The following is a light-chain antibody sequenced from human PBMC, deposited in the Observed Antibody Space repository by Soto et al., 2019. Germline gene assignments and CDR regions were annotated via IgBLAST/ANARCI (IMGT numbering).Light chain of an antibody. CDR1: SSDVGGYRY. J-gene: IGLJ1*01. CDR2: EVS. CDR3: SSYTSSSTPYV. Sequence: QSALTQPASVSGSPGQSITISCTGTSSDVGGYRYVSWYQHHPGKAPKLMIYEVSNRPSGVSTRFSGSKSGNTASLTISGLQAEDEADYYCSSYTSSSTPYVFGPGTKVTVL. V-gene: IGLV2-14*01.